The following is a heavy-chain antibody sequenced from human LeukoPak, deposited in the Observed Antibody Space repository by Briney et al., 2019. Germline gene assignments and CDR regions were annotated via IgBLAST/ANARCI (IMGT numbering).Heavy chain of an antibody. CDR3: TKDISSGRPAPYGMDV. V-gene: IGHV3-9*01. J-gene: IGHJ6*02. Sequence: GGALTLSCAASGFTFSAYCMHWVRQPPGKGLEWVPDINWNSDTRHYADSVKGRFTISRDNAKNTLYLQMHSLRVEDTAFYFCTKDISSGRPAPYGMDVWGHGTTVTVSS. CDR1: GFTFSAYC. D-gene: IGHD3-10*01. CDR2: INWNSDTR.